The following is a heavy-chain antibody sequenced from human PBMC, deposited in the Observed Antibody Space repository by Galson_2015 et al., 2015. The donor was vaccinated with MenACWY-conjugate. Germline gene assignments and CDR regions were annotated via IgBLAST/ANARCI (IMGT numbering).Heavy chain of an antibody. Sequence: SETLSLTCPVSGDSISSNDFYCGWFRQPPGKGLEWIGNIHDSGGTSHNPALRSRVTISLDTSKNQFSLMLSSVTAADTAVYYCARLPQGYCSSTNCFGWFDPWGQGTLVAVSS. D-gene: IGHD2-2*01. CDR3: ARLPQGYCSSTNCFGWFDP. J-gene: IGHJ5*02. CDR2: IHDSGGT. CDR1: GDSISSNDFY. V-gene: IGHV4-39*07.